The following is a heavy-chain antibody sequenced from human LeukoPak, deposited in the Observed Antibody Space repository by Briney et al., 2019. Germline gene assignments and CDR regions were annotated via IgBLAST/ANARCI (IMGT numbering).Heavy chain of an antibody. CDR2: INPNSGAT. CDR1: GYSFSGYY. CDR3: ARKWIQLWSDACDI. D-gene: IGHD5-18*01. J-gene: IGHJ3*02. Sequence: RASVKVSCKASGYSFSGYYIHWLRQAPGQGLEWMGWINPNSGATTYAQKFQGRVTMTRDTSISTVYMELSRLRSDDTAVYYCARKWIQLWSDACDIWGQGTMVTVSS. V-gene: IGHV1-2*02.